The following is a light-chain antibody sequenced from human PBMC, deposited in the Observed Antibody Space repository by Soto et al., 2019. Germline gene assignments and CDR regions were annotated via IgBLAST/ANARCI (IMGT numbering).Light chain of an antibody. CDR1: QSISSW. J-gene: IGKJ1*01. Sequence: DIQMTQSPSTLSASVGDRVTITCRASQSISSWLAWYQQKLGKAPKLLIYKASSLESGVPSRFSGSESGTEFTLTITSLQPDDFATYYCQQYNDLWTFGQGTKVEIK. CDR3: QQYNDLWT. V-gene: IGKV1-5*03. CDR2: KAS.